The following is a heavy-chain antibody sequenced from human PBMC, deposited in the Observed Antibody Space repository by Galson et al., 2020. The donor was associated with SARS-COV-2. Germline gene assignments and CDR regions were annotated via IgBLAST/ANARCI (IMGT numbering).Heavy chain of an antibody. CDR3: ARLRVEMATIRNYYYYGMDV. CDR1: GFSLSTSGMC. J-gene: IGHJ6*02. D-gene: IGHD5-12*01. V-gene: IGHV2-70*01. CDR2: IDWDDDK. Sequence: SGPTLVKPTQTLTLTCTFSGFSLSTSGMCVSWIRQPPGKALEWLALIDWDDDKYYSTSLKTRLTISKDTAKNQVVLTMTNMDPVDTATYYCARLRVEMATIRNYYYYGMDVWGQGTTVTVSS.